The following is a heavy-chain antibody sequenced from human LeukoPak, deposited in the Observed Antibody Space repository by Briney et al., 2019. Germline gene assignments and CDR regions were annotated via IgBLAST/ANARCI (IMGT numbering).Heavy chain of an antibody. Sequence: GGSLRLSCAASGFTFSSYAMTWVRQAPEKGLEWVSAISGSGGSAYYADSVKGRFTISRDNSKNTLYLQMNSLRAEDTAVYYCTKTAPAAIYWFDPWGQGTLVTVSS. V-gene: IGHV3-23*01. CDR2: ISGSGGSA. CDR3: TKTAPAAIYWFDP. CDR1: GFTFSSYA. J-gene: IGHJ5*02. D-gene: IGHD2-2*02.